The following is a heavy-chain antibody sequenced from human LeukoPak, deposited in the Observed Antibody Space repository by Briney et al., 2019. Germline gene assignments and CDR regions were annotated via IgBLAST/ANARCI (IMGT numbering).Heavy chain of an antibody. Sequence: SETLSLTCAVYGGSFSGYYWSWIRQPPGKGLEWIGEINHSGSTNYNPSLKSRVTISVDTSKNQFSLKLSSVTAADTAVYYCARDYLAVAGTESAFDIWGQGTMVTVSS. CDR3: ARDYLAVAGTESAFDI. CDR1: GGSFSGYY. V-gene: IGHV4-34*01. D-gene: IGHD6-19*01. CDR2: INHSGST. J-gene: IGHJ3*02.